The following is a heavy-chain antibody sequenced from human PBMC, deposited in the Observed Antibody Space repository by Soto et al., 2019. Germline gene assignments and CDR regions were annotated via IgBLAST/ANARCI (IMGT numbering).Heavy chain of an antibody. D-gene: IGHD2-2*01. V-gene: IGHV4-34*01. CDR3: ARARVVVPAGLYYYGMDV. CDR2: INHSGST. Sequence: SETLSLTCAVYGGSFSGYYWSWIRQPPGKGLEWIGEINHSGSTNYNPSLKSRVTISVDTSKNQFSLKLSSVTAADTAVYYCARARVVVPAGLYYYGMDVWAQGTTVTVSS. J-gene: IGHJ6*02. CDR1: GGSFSGYY.